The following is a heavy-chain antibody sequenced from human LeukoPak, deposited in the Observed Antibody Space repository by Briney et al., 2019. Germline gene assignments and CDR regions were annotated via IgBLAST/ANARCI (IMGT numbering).Heavy chain of an antibody. CDR3: ARGSAVSCTITTCHAPLDY. J-gene: IGHJ4*02. Sequence: ASVKVSCKASGYTFIDYYIIWMRQTPGRGLEYMGWIYPKTGATRNGQNFQGRITMTRDTSVNTVYMDLGTLSSDDAAIYFCARGSAVSCTITTCHAPLDYWGQGTLVTVSS. CDR2: IYPKTGAT. D-gene: IGHD2-8*01. V-gene: IGHV1-2*02. CDR1: GYTFIDYY.